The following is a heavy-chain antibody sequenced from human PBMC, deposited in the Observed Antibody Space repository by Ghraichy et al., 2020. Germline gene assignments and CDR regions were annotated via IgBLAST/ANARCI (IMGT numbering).Heavy chain of an antibody. CDR1: GGSISSSSYY. CDR2: IYYSGST. Sequence: SETLSLTCTVSGGSISSSSYYWGWIRQPPGKGLEWIGSIYYSGSTYYNPSLKSRVTISVDTSKNQFSLKLSSVTAADTAVYYCARNRPYGGEADYWGQGTLVTVSS. J-gene: IGHJ4*02. V-gene: IGHV4-39*01. D-gene: IGHD4/OR15-4a*01. CDR3: ARNRPYGGEADY.